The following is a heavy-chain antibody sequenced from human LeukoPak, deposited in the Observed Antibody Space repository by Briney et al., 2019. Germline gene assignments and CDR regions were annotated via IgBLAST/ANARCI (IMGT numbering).Heavy chain of an antibody. J-gene: IGHJ4*02. Sequence: GGSLRLSCAASGFAFSIYWMTWVRQAPGKGLEWVANIKEDGSEKYYVDSVKGRFTISRDTAKNSLYLQMNSLRAEDTAVCYCARVESSAFDYWGQGTLVTVSS. CDR3: ARVESSAFDY. CDR1: GFAFSIYW. D-gene: IGHD6-6*01. V-gene: IGHV3-7*01. CDR2: IKEDGSEK.